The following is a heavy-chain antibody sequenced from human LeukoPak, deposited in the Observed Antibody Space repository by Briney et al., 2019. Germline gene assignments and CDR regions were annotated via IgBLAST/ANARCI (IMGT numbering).Heavy chain of an antibody. CDR3: ARPRGDLWSGYDY. CDR2: TYYSGST. J-gene: IGHJ4*02. V-gene: IGHV4-39*01. Sequence: MPSETLSLTCSVSGGSISRSSYYWTWIRQSPGRGLEWIGNTYYSGSTLYNPSLKSRVTISVDTSKNQFSLRLTSVTAADTAVYYCARPRGDLWSGYDYWGQGVLVTVSP. D-gene: IGHD3-3*01. CDR1: GGSISRSSYY.